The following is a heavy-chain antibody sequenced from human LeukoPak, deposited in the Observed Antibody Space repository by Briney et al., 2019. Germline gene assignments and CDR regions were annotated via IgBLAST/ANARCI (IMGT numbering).Heavy chain of an antibody. J-gene: IGHJ3*02. V-gene: IGHV6-1*01. Sequence: SQTLSLTCAISGDSVSSNSAAWNWIRQSPSRGLEWLGRTYYRSKWYNDYAVSVKSRITINPDTSKNQFSLQLNSVTPEDTAVYYCARDGQYYSDSSGYYSQDDAFDIWGQGTMVTVSS. CDR1: GDSVSSNSAA. CDR2: TYYRSKWYN. D-gene: IGHD3-22*01. CDR3: ARDGQYYSDSSGYYSQDDAFDI.